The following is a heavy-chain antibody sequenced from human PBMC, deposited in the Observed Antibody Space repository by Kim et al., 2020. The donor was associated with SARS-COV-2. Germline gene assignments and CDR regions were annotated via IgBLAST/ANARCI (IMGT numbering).Heavy chain of an antibody. D-gene: IGHD3-10*01. V-gene: IGHV4-39*01. CDR2: IYYSGST. CDR3: ARHAKLWFGELLFTHGMEV. J-gene: IGHJ6*01. Sequence: SETLSLTCTVSGGSISSSSYYWGWIRQPPGKGLEWIGSIYYSGSTYYNPSLKSRVTISVDTSKNQFSRKLSSVTAADTAVYYCARHAKLWFGELLFTHGMEVWGQGTTVTVSS. CDR1: GGSISSSSYY.